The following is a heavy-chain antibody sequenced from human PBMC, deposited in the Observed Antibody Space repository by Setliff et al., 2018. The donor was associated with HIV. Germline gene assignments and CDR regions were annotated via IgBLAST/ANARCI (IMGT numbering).Heavy chain of an antibody. V-gene: IGHV3-7*03. CDR1: GFTFSSYW. J-gene: IGHJ4*02. CDR2: IKQDGSEK. Sequence: GGSLRLSCAASGFTFSSYWMTWVRQAPGEGLEWVANIKQDGSEKYYVDSVKGRFTISRDNAKNSPYLQMNSLRAEDTAVYYCARNLGGILYDYWGQGTLVTVSS. CDR3: ARNLGGILYDY. D-gene: IGHD1-26*01.